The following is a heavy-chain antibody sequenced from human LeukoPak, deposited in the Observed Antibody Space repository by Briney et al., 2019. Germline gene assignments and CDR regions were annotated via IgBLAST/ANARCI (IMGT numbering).Heavy chain of an antibody. J-gene: IGHJ6*03. CDR2: INHSGST. Sequence: PSETLSLTCAVYGGSFSGYYWSWIRQPPGKGLEWIGEINHSGSTNYNPSLKSRVTMSVDTSKNQFSLKLSSVTAADTAVYYCARTEDYYYYMDVWGKGTTVTVSS. D-gene: IGHD2-15*01. CDR1: GGSFSGYY. V-gene: IGHV4-34*01. CDR3: ARTEDYYYYMDV.